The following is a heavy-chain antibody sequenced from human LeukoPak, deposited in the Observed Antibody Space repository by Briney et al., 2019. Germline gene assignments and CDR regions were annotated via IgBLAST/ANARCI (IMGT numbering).Heavy chain of an antibody. J-gene: IGHJ4*02. Sequence: SETLSLTCNVSGDSISTYHWNGIRKPPGRAREGSGYMQSTGNSNYNPSLKSRVSTSEDTSKNRIVLNLSAVTAADTAVYYCARDKRHSYGRYFDHWGQGLLVTVSS. CDR3: ARDKRHSYGRYFDH. D-gene: IGHD5-18*01. V-gene: IGHV4-59*01. CDR2: MQSTGNS. CDR1: GDSISTYH.